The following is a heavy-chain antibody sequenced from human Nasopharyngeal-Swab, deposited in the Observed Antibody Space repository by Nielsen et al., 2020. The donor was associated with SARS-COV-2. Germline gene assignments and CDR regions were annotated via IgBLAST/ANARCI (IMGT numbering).Heavy chain of an antibody. CDR3: AREPDSSSWSTNWFDP. J-gene: IGHJ5*02. CDR1: GFTFSSYG. Sequence: GESLKISCAASGFTFSSYGMHWVRQAPGKGLEWVAVIWYDGSNKYYAGSVKGRFTISRDNSKNTLYLQMNSLRAEDTAVYYCAREPDSSSWSTNWFDPWGQGTLVTVSS. V-gene: IGHV3-33*01. CDR2: IWYDGSNK. D-gene: IGHD6-13*01.